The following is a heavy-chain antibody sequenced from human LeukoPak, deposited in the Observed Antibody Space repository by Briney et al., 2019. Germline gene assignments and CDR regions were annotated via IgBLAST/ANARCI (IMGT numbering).Heavy chain of an antibody. CDR2: IRYDGITK. V-gene: IGHV3-30*02. CDR1: GFTFSSYG. J-gene: IGHJ4*02. CDR3: AREDDILTGYHDY. Sequence: GGSLRLSCAASGFTFSSYGMAWVRQAPGKGLEWVAFIRYDGITKYYADSVKGRFTISRDNSKNSLYLQMNSLRAEDTAVYYCAREDDILTGYHDYWGQGTLVTVSS. D-gene: IGHD3-9*01.